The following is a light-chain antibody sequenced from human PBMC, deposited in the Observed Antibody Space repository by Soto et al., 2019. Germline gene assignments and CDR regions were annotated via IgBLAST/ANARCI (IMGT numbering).Light chain of an antibody. CDR3: RQRSNWPWT. CDR1: QSVSSY. Sequence: EIVLTQSPATLSLSPGERATLSCRASQSVSSYLAWYQQQPGQAPRRLIYDASNRTTGIPVRFSGSGSGTDYTLTITNLEPEDFAIEYCRQRSNWPWTFGQGTKGDIK. V-gene: IGKV3-11*01. J-gene: IGKJ1*01. CDR2: DAS.